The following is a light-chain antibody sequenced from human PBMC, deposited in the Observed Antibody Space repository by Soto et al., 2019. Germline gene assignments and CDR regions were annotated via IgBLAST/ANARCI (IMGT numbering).Light chain of an antibody. J-gene: IGKJ1*01. CDR1: QSISSY. CDR3: QQSYSTPQT. Sequence: DIQMTQSPSSLSASVGDRVTIPCRASQSISSYLNWYQQKPGKAPKLLIYAASSLQSGVPSRFSGSGSGTDFTLTISSLQPEDFATYYCQQSYSTPQTFGQGTRWIS. V-gene: IGKV1-39*01. CDR2: AAS.